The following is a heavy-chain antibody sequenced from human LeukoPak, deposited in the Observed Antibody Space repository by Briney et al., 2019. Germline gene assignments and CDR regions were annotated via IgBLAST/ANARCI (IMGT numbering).Heavy chain of an antibody. D-gene: IGHD6-19*01. CDR2: ISGSGDST. Sequence: QPGGSLRLSCAASGFTSSNYAMRWVRQAPGKGLEWVSGISGSGDSTYYADSVKGRFTISRDNSKNTLYLQMNSLRAEDTAVYYCARRSGIAVAGAFDYWGQGTLVTVSS. J-gene: IGHJ4*02. CDR1: GFTSSNYA. V-gene: IGHV3-23*01. CDR3: ARRSGIAVAGAFDY.